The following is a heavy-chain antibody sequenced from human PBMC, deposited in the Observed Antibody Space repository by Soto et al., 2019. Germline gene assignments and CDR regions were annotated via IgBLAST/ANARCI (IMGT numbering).Heavy chain of an antibody. J-gene: IGHJ4*02. V-gene: IGHV3-21*06. CDR2: ISSSSSYI. D-gene: IGHD4-4*01. CDR1: GFTFSPYS. Sequence: PGGSLRLSCAASGFTFSPYSMNWVRQAPGKGLEWLSSISSSSSYIFYADSVKGRFTISRDNAKNSLFLQMNSLRADDTAVYYCARDRETGATVTTYYDSSGQGALVTVSS. CDR3: ARDRETGATVTTYYDS.